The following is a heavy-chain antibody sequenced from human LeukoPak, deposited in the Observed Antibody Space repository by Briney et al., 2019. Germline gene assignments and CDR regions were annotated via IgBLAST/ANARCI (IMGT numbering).Heavy chain of an antibody. CDR2: ISAYNGNT. CDR3: ARCYYGSGSYEVYYYGMDV. V-gene: IGHV1-18*01. Sequence: ASVKVSCKASGYTFTSYGISWVRQAPGQGLVWMGWISAYNGNTNYAQKLQGRVTMTTDTSTSTAYMELRSLRSDDTAVYYCARCYYGSGSYEVYYYGMDVWGQGTTVTVSS. J-gene: IGHJ6*02. CDR1: GYTFTSYG. D-gene: IGHD3-10*01.